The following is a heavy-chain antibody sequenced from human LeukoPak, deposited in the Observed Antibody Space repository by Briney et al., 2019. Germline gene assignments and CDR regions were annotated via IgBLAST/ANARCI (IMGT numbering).Heavy chain of an antibody. CDR3: ARDTTTQRLSVRAYFDY. V-gene: IGHV3-30*02. Sequence: PGGSLRLSCAASGFTFSIYGMHWVRQAPGKGLEWLAFIQYDGSSKYSAGSLKGRFTVSRDNSKNTLYLQMSSLRAEDTAVYYCARDTTTQRLSVRAYFDYWGQGVLVTVSS. CDR2: IQYDGSSK. CDR1: GFTFSIYG. J-gene: IGHJ4*02. D-gene: IGHD1-1*01.